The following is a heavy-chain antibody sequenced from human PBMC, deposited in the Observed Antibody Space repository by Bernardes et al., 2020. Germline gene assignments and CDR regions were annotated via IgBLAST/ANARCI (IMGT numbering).Heavy chain of an antibody. CDR1: GYRFTTYW. V-gene: IGHV5-51*01. D-gene: IGHD6-19*01. J-gene: IGHJ4*02. Sequence: GESLKISCKGSGYRFTTYWIGWVRQIPGKGLEWIGIIYPDDSDIRISPSFQGQVTVSADKSISTAYLQWSSLRASDTAVYYCARRGYSSGWPTYYFDYWGQGTLVTVSS. CDR3: ARRGYSSGWPTYYFDY. CDR2: IYPDDSDI.